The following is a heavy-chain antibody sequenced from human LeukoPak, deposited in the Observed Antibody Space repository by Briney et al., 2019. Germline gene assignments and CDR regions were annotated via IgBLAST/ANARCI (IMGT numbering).Heavy chain of an antibody. D-gene: IGHD5-18*01. Sequence: QTGGSLRLSCAASGFTFSSYEMNWARQAPGKGLEWVSYISSSGSTIYYADSVKGRFTISRDNAKNSLYLQVNSLRAEDTAVYYCARGSSGYSYGYDFDYWGQGTLVTVSS. CDR2: ISSSGSTI. J-gene: IGHJ4*02. CDR1: GFTFSSYE. CDR3: ARGSSGYSYGYDFDY. V-gene: IGHV3-48*03.